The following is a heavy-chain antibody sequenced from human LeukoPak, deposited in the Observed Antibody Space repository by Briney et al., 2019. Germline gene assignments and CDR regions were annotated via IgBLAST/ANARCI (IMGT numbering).Heavy chain of an antibody. J-gene: IGHJ6*02. D-gene: IGHD2-15*01. CDR1: GFTFSSYG. V-gene: IGHV3-30*18. CDR3: AKDGAPYCSGGSCYDGPNYYAMGV. Sequence: GGSLRLSCAASGFTFSSYGMHWVRQAPDKGLEWVAVISYDGSDKYYADSVKGRFTMSRDNFENTLDLQMNSLRPEDTAVYYCAKDGAPYCSGGSCYDGPNYYAMGVWGQGTMVTVSS. CDR2: ISYDGSDK.